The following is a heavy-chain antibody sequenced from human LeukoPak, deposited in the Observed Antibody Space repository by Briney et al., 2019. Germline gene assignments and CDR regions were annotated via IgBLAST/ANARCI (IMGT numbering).Heavy chain of an antibody. V-gene: IGHV3-53*01. CDR1: GFTVSSNY. CDR2: IYSGGST. D-gene: IGHD1-26*01. J-gene: IGHJ4*02. CDR3: ATDIRAVGDSRYFDY. Sequence: PGGSLRLSCAASGFTVSSNYTSWVRQAPGKGLEWVSVIYSGGSTYYADSVKGRFTISRDNAENSLYLQMNSLTVEDTAIYYCATDIRAVGDSRYFDYWGQGALVTVSS.